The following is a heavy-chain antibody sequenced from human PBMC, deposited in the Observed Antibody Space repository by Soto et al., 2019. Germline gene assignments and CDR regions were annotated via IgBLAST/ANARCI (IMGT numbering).Heavy chain of an antibody. CDR2: ISGSGGST. CDR1: GFTFSSYA. CDR3: AKDLWLDQWLAHPFDY. D-gene: IGHD6-19*01. Sequence: EVQLLESGGGLVQPGGSLRLSCAASGFTFSSYAMSWVRQAPGKGLEWVSAISGSGGSTYYADSVKGRFTISRDNSKNTLYLQMNSLRAEDTAVYYCAKDLWLDQWLAHPFDYWGQGTLVTVSS. J-gene: IGHJ4*02. V-gene: IGHV3-23*01.